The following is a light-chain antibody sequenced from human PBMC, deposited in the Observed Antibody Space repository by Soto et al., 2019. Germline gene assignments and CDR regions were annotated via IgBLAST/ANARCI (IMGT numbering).Light chain of an antibody. CDR3: QQYSSSSMYT. CDR2: GAS. Sequence: EIVLMQSPGTLSLSPGERATLSCRASQSITSDYLTWYQQKPGQAPSLLIYGASNRATGIPNRFSGSGSGTDFTLTISRLEPEDFAVYYCQQYSSSSMYTFGQGTNLEI. V-gene: IGKV3-20*01. J-gene: IGKJ2*01. CDR1: QSITSDY.